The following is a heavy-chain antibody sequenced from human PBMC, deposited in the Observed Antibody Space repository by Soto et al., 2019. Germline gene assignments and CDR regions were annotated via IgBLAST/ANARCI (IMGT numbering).Heavy chain of an antibody. V-gene: IGHV3-23*01. J-gene: IGHJ4*02. Sequence: EVQRLESGGGLVQPGGSLRLYCAASGFTCSSYAMCWVRQAPGKGLEWVSTISGSGDKPYYADPVKGWFTISRDNSKTALFLKMNSLRDEDTAVYYCAKARGSGWSYCFDYWGQGTLVTVSS. CDR3: AKARGSGWSYCFDY. CDR1: GFTCSSYA. D-gene: IGHD6-19*01. CDR2: ISGSGDKP.